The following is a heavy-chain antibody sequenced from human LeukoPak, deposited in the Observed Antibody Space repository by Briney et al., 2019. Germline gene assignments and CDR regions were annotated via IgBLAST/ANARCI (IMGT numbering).Heavy chain of an antibody. V-gene: IGHV4-34*01. CDR1: GGSFSGYY. CDR3: ARRGRIAAAGYFDY. D-gene: IGHD6-13*01. J-gene: IGHJ4*02. Sequence: SEALSLTCAVYGGSFSGYYWSWIRQPPGRGLEWIGEINHSGSTNYNPSLKRRVTISVDTSKNQFSLKLSSVTAADTAVYYCARRGRIAAAGYFDYWGQGTLVTVSS. CDR2: INHSGST.